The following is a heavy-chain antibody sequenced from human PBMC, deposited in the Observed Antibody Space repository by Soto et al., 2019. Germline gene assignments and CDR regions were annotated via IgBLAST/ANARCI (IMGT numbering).Heavy chain of an antibody. CDR2: INPSGGST. J-gene: IGHJ5*02. CDR3: TRDLDRSSGYYFRARFDP. Sequence: QVQLVQSGAEVKKPGASVKFSCKASGYTFTSYYMHWVRQAPGKGLELMGIINPSGGSTTYAQNFQGRVTMTRDTSTSTVYMELSSLRSENTAVYYCTRDLDRSSGYYFRARFDPWGQGTLVTVSS. D-gene: IGHD3-22*01. CDR1: GYTFTSYY. V-gene: IGHV1-46*01.